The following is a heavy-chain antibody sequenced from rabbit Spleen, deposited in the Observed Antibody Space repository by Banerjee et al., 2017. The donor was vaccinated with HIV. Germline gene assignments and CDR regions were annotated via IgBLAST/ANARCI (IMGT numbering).Heavy chain of an antibody. CDR1: GFSFSSGYD. CDR2: IYSVIDYT. D-gene: IGHD4-1*01. Sequence: QEQLEESGGDLVKPEGSLTLTCKASGFSFSSGYDMCWVRQAPGKGLEWIGSIYSVIDYTYYASWAKGRFTISKASSTTVTLQMTSLTVADTATYFCARVSETSGWGEDLWGPGTLVTVS. J-gene: IGHJ4*01. V-gene: IGHV1S45*01. CDR3: ARVSETSGWGEDL.